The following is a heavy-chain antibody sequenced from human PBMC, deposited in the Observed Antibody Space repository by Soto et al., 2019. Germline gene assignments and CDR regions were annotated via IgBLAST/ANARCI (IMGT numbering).Heavy chain of an antibody. CDR3: AREEYYYGSGAFFDY. D-gene: IGHD3-10*01. CDR1: GGTFSSYT. CDR2: IIPILGIA. V-gene: IGHV1-69*08. Sequence: QVQLVQSGAEVKKPGSSVKVSCKASGGTFSSYTISWVRQAPGQGLEWMGRIIPILGIANYAQKFQGRVTSTADTSTSTAYMELSSLRSEDTAVYYCAREEYYYGSGAFFDYWGQGTLVTVSS. J-gene: IGHJ4*02.